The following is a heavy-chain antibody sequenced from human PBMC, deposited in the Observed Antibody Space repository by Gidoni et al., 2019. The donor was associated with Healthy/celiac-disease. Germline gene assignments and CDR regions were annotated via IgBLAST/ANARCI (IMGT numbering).Heavy chain of an antibody. CDR2: FYTSGNT. V-gene: IGHV4-4*07. D-gene: IGHD3-3*01. Sequence: QVQLQASGPGLVKPSETLSLTCTVSGGSISRYYWSWIRQPAAKGLEWIGRFYTSGNTNYNPPLKSRVTMSVDTSKNQFSLKLSSVTAADTAVYYCARDRVDARDIWWFDPWGQGTLVTVSS. J-gene: IGHJ5*02. CDR3: ARDRVDARDIWWFDP. CDR1: GGSISRYY.